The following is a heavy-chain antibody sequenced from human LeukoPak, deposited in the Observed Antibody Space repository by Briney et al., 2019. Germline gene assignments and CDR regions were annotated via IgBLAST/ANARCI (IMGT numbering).Heavy chain of an antibody. Sequence: GGSMRLSCAASGLAFSAYKMHWVRQAPRKGLVWVSRISTDGYTTDYADFVQGRFTASRDNTKNTWSLEMNSLRAEDTAVYYCAKDIVLMVYAPTYGMDVWGQGTTVTVSS. CDR1: GLAFSAYK. V-gene: IGHV3-74*01. CDR3: AKDIVLMVYAPTYGMDV. CDR2: ISTDGYTT. J-gene: IGHJ6*02. D-gene: IGHD2-8*01.